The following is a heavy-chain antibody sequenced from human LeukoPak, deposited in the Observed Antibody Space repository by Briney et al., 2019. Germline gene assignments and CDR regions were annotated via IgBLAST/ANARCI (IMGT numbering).Heavy chain of an antibody. V-gene: IGHV4-59*01. J-gene: IGHJ3*02. Sequence: PSETLSLTCTVSNGSISNYYWSWIRQPPGKGLEWIGYIFYTGSTTYNPSLRSRVTISVDTSKNQFSLKLRSVTAADTAVYYCAREGIAAADYAFDIWGQGTMVTVSS. CDR2: IFYTGST. D-gene: IGHD6-13*01. CDR1: NGSISNYY. CDR3: AREGIAAADYAFDI.